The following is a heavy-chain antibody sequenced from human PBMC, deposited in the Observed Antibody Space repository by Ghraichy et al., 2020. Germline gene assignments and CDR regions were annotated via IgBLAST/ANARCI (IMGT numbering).Heavy chain of an antibody. Sequence: GGSLRLSCAASGFTVSSNYMSWVRQAPGKGLEWVSVMYSGGSTYYADTVRGRFTISRDNPTSTLYLQMNNLRVEDTAVYYCARGEATAGTLLVYWGQGTLVTISS. CDR1: GFTVSSNY. D-gene: IGHD6-13*01. V-gene: IGHV3-66*01. CDR3: ARGEATAGTLLVY. CDR2: MYSGGST. J-gene: IGHJ4*02.